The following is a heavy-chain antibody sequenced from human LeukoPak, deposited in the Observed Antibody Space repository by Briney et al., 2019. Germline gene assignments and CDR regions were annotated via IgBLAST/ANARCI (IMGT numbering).Heavy chain of an antibody. CDR1: GFTFSSYA. V-gene: IGHV3-23*01. CDR2: ISGSGGST. J-gene: IGHJ4*02. CDR3: ARGSGAYNWNYGPIDY. D-gene: IGHD1-7*01. Sequence: GGSLRLSCAASGFTFSSYAMSWVRQAPGKGLEWVSAISGSGGSTYYADSVKGRFTISRDNSKNTLYLQMNSLRAEDTAVYYCARGSGAYNWNYGPIDYWGQGTLVTVSS.